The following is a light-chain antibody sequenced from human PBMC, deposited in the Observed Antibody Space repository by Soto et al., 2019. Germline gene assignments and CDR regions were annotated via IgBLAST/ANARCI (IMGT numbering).Light chain of an antibody. J-gene: IGKJ5*01. V-gene: IGKV3-11*01. CDR1: QSIGTS. CDR3: QQRGEWPPGAT. Sequence: EIVLTQSPATLSLSPGERATLSCRASQSIGTSLAWYQQKPGQAPRLLIYDSSKRGTGIPARFSGSGSGTDFTLTIGSLESEDFAVYYCQQRGEWPPGATFGQGTRLEIK. CDR2: DSS.